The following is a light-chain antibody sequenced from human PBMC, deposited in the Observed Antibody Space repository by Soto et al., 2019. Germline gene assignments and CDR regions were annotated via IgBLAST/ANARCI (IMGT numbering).Light chain of an antibody. J-gene: IGKJ1*01. CDR3: QQYNSYSA. Sequence: DIQMTPSPSTLSASVGARVTITCRASQSISSWLAWYQQKPGKAPKLLIYDASSLESGVPSRFSGSGSGTEFTLTISSLQPDDFATYYCQQYNSYSAFGQGTKVDI. CDR2: DAS. CDR1: QSISSW. V-gene: IGKV1-5*01.